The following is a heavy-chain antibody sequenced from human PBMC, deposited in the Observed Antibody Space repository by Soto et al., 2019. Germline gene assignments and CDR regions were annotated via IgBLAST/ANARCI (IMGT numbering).Heavy chain of an antibody. CDR3: ASSSSALLSTSMTGWFDP. Sequence: QPGGSLRLSCAASGFTFSSYAMSWVRQAPGKGLEWVSTISNSGGRTYYADSVKGRFAISRDNSKNTLYLQMTSLRPEDTAVYYCASSSSALLSTSMTGWFDPWGQGARVTV. D-gene: IGHD3-22*01. J-gene: IGHJ5*02. CDR1: GFTFSSYA. V-gene: IGHV3-23*01. CDR2: ISNSGGRT.